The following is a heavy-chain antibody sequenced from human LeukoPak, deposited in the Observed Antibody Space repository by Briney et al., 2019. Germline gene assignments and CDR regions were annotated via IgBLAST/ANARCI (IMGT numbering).Heavy chain of an antibody. Sequence: SETLSLTCAVYGGSFSGYYWRWIRQPPGKGLEWIGEINHSGSTNYNPSLKSRVTISVDTSKNHFSLRLRSVTAADTAMYYCARGTLYRGWSYYLDFWGQGSQVTVSS. CDR2: INHSGST. J-gene: IGHJ4*02. CDR1: GGSFSGYY. CDR3: ARGTLYRGWSYYLDF. V-gene: IGHV4-34*01. D-gene: IGHD6-19*01.